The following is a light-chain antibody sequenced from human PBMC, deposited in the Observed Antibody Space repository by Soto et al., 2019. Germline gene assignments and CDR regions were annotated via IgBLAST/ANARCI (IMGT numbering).Light chain of an antibody. Sequence: DIQMTQSPSSLSASVGDRVTITCRASQTISTYLNWYQQKPGKAPRLLIYDASSLLSGVPSRFSGSGSGTDLTLTIASLQPEDFSTYYCQQSDSTPYTFGQGTKGDIK. J-gene: IGKJ2*01. CDR1: QTISTY. CDR3: QQSDSTPYT. V-gene: IGKV1-39*01. CDR2: DAS.